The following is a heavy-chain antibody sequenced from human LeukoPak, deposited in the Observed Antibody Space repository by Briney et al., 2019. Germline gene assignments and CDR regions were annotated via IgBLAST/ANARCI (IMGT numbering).Heavy chain of an antibody. CDR2: ISPRGGGT. D-gene: IGHD7-27*01. V-gene: IGHV3-23*01. CDR1: GFTFSSYS. J-gene: IGHJ4*02. CDR3: ARDLAWGAFDY. Sequence: GGSLRLSCAASGFTFSSYSMNWVRQAPGEGLEWLSGISPRGGGTYYADSVKGRFTISRDDSKNMLSLQMNSLRVEDTAVYYCARDLAWGAFDYWGQGALVTVSS.